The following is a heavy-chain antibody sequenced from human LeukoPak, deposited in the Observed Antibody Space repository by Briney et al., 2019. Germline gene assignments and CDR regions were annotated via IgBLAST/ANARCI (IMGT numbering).Heavy chain of an antibody. CDR3: ALYITMVRGVISWFDP. Sequence: GGSLKISCKGSGYSFTSYWIGWVRQMPGKGLEWMGIIYPGDSDTRYSPSFQGQVTISADKSISTAYLQWSSLKASDTAMYYCALYITMVRGVISWFDPWGQGTLVTVSS. V-gene: IGHV5-51*01. D-gene: IGHD3-10*01. CDR2: IYPGDSDT. J-gene: IGHJ5*02. CDR1: GYSFTSYW.